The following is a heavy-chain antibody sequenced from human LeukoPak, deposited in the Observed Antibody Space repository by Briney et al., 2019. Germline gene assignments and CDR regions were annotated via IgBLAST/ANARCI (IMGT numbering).Heavy chain of an antibody. Sequence: PGGSLRLSCAASGFTFSSYWMSWVREAPGKGREWGANIKQDGSEKYYVDFVKGRFTISRDNAKNSLYLQMNSLRAEDTAVYYCARDGMATITSPPGYWGQGTLVSVPS. V-gene: IGHV3-7*03. D-gene: IGHD5-12*01. J-gene: IGHJ4*02. CDR2: IKQDGSEK. CDR1: GFTFSSYW. CDR3: ARDGMATITSPPGY.